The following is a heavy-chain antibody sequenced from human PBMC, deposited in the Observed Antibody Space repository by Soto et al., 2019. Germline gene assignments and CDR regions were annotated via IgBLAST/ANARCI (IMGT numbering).Heavy chain of an antibody. CDR2: IIPIFGTA. CDR3: TTGNIVVVPAAIPLFYYYYGMDV. CDR1: GGTFSSYA. J-gene: IGHJ6*02. V-gene: IGHV1-69*01. Sequence: QVQLVQSGAEVKKPGSSVKVSCKASGGTFSSYAISWVRQAPGQGLEWMGGIIPIFGTANYEQKFQGRVTITADESTSTAYMELSSLRSEDTTVYYCTTGNIVVVPAAIPLFYYYYGMDVWGQGTTVTVSS. D-gene: IGHD2-2*01.